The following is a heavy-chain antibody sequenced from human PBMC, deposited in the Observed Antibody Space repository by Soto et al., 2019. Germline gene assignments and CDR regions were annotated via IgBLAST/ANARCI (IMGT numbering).Heavy chain of an antibody. CDR2: IVVGSGNT. V-gene: IGHV1-58*02. D-gene: IGHD3-3*01. J-gene: IGHJ6*03. Sequence: GASVKVSCKASGFTFTSSAMQWVRQARGQRLEWIGWIVVGSGNTNYAQKFQERVTITRDMSTSTAYMELSSLRSEDTAVYYCAADNYRVAIFGLDSSNDYYYYMDVWGKGTTVTVS. CDR3: AADNYRVAIFGLDSSNDYYYYMDV. CDR1: GFTFTSSA.